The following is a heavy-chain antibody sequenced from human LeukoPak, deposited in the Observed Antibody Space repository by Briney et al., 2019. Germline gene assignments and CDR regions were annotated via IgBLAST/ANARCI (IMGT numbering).Heavy chain of an antibody. CDR3: ARSNNYGFDY. CDR1: GFTFSNYW. CDR2: IKSDGSST. J-gene: IGHJ4*02. Sequence: GGSLRLSCAASGFTFSNYWMHWVRQAPGKGLVWVSRIKSDGSSTSYADPVKGRFTISRDNARNTLYLQMNSLRAEDTAVYYCARSNNYGFDYWGQGTLATVSS. D-gene: IGHD5-18*01. V-gene: IGHV3-74*01.